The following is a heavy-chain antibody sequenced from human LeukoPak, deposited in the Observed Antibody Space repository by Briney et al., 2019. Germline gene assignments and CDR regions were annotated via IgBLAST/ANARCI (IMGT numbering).Heavy chain of an antibody. V-gene: IGHV3-74*01. CDR1: GFTFSSYW. J-gene: IGHJ4*02. CDR2: INSDGSST. D-gene: IGHD3-3*01. Sequence: GGSLRLSCAASGFTFSSYWMHWVRHAPGKGLVWVSRINSDGSSTSYADSVKGRFTISRDNAKNTLYLQMNSLRAEDTAVYYCARLGDYDFWSGLIFDYWGQGTLVTVSS. CDR3: ARLGDYDFWSGLIFDY.